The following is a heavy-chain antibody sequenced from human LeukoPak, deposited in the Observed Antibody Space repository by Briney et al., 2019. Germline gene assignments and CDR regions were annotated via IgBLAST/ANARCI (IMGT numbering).Heavy chain of an antibody. D-gene: IGHD2-2*01. V-gene: IGHV4-39*01. CDR3: ARGSVVPAATGGFDP. CDR1: GGSISSSSYY. CDR2: IYYSGST. J-gene: IGHJ5*02. Sequence: SETLSHTCTVSGGSISSSSYYWGWIRQPPGKGLEWIGSIYYSGSTYYNPSLKSRVTISVDTSKNQFSLKLSSVTAADTAVYYCARGSVVPAATGGFDPWGQGTLVTVSS.